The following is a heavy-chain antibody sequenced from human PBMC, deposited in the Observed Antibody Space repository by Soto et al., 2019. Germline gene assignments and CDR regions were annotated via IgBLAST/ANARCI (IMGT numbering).Heavy chain of an antibody. CDR2: ISSGGSNQ. D-gene: IGHD3-10*01. CDR3: AKDWGASRGVLAN. Sequence: SGGSLRLSCAASGFTFTNYGMHWVRQAPGKGLEGVAVISSGGSNQQYVDSVKGRFTISKDNSKNTLFLQMNSLRPEDTAMYYCAKDWGASRGVLANWGQGTLVTVSS. V-gene: IGHV3-30*18. J-gene: IGHJ4*02. CDR1: GFTFTNYG.